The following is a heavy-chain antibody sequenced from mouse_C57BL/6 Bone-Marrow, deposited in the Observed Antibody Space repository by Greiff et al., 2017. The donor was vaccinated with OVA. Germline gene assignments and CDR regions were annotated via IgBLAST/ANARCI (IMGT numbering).Heavy chain of an antibody. D-gene: IGHD2-1*01. J-gene: IGHJ3*01. V-gene: IGHV3-6*01. CDR2: ISYDGSN. CDR3: ARVSCNYLIAY. Sequence: ESGPGLVKPSQSLSLTCSVTGYSITSGYYWNWIRQFPGNKLEWMGYISYDGSNNYNPTLKNRISITRDTSTNQFFLKLNSVTTEDTATYYCARVSCNYLIAYWGQGTLVTVSA. CDR1: GYSITSGYY.